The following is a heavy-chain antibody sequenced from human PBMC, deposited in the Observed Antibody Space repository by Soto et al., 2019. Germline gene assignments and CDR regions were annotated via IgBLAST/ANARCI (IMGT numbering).Heavy chain of an antibody. D-gene: IGHD1-26*01. CDR3: ARGSRYSGSYPYYYYGMDV. CDR1: CGSINSGDYY. V-gene: IGHV4-30-4*01. Sequence: SETLSLTCTVSCGSINSGDYYWTWVRQPPGKGLEWIGNIFHSGSTYYTPSLQSRVTISLDTSKNHFSLKLSSVTAADTAVYYCARGSRYSGSYPYYYYGMDVWGQGNT. J-gene: IGHJ6*01. CDR2: IFHSGST.